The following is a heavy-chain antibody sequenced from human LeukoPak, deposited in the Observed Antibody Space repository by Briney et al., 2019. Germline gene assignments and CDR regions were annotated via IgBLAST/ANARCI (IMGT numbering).Heavy chain of an antibody. CDR2: ISSSSSYI. D-gene: IGHD6-19*01. J-gene: IGHJ4*02. V-gene: IGHV3-21*01. CDR3: ARENRAGSGWPLDFDY. Sequence: PGGSLRLSCAASGFTFSSYGMHWVRQAPGKGLEWVSSISSSSSYIYYADSVKGRFTISRDNAKNSLYLQMNSLRAEDTAVYYCARENRAGSGWPLDFDYWGQGTLVTVSS. CDR1: GFTFSSYG.